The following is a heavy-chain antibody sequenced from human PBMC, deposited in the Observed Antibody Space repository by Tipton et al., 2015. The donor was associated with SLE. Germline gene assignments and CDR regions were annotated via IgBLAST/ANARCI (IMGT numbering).Heavy chain of an antibody. D-gene: IGHD2-15*01. Sequence: TLSLTCTVSSGSISSYYWGWIRQPPGKGLEWIGSIYYSGSTYYNPSLKSRVTLSVDTSKNQFSLKLSSVTAADTAVYYCARQGLVVAATLFYWYFDLWGRGTLVTVSS. CDR1: SGSISSYY. CDR2: IYYSGST. V-gene: IGHV4-39*07. J-gene: IGHJ2*01. CDR3: ARQGLVVAATLFYWYFDL.